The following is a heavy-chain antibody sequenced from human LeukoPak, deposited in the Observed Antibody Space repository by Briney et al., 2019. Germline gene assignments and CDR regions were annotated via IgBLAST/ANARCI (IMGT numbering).Heavy chain of an antibody. CDR1: GFTFSSYW. J-gene: IGHJ4*02. V-gene: IGHV3-7*01. Sequence: GGSLRLSCAASGFTFSSYWMSWVRQAPGKGLEWVANIKQDGSEKNYVDSVKGRFTISRDNAKNSLYLQMNSLRAEDTAVYYCARVIKVLRYFARTYYFDYWGQGTLVTLSS. D-gene: IGHD3-9*01. CDR3: ARVIKVLRYFARTYYFDY. CDR2: IKQDGSEK.